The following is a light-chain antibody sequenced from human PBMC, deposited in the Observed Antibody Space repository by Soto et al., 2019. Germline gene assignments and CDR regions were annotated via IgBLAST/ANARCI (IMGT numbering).Light chain of an antibody. CDR2: DVS. J-gene: IGLJ1*01. V-gene: IGLV2-14*01. CDR3: SSYTTSSTYV. CDR1: SSDVGGYNY. Sequence: QSVLTQPAPVSGSPGQSIAISCTGTSSDVGGYNYVSWYQQHPGKATKLILCDVSNRPSGVSDRFSGSKSGNTASLTISGLQTEDEADYYCSSYTTSSTYVFGTGTKVTVL.